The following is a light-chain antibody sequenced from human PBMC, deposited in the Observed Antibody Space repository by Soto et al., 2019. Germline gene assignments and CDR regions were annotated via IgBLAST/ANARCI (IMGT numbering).Light chain of an antibody. CDR2: STS. Sequence: EIVMTQSPATLSVSPGERAALSCRASQSVSTNLAWYQQKPGQAPRLLIYSTSIMATGIPARFSGSGSGTEFTLTISSLQPEDSALYYCQRYDHWPLFTFGPGTKVDIK. V-gene: IGKV3-15*01. CDR1: QSVSTN. CDR3: QRYDHWPLFT. J-gene: IGKJ3*01.